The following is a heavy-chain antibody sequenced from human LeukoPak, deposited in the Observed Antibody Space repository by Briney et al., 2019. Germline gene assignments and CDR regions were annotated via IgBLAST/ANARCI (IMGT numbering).Heavy chain of an antibody. CDR2: IWYDGSNK. CDR3: AREGALYSYGHAFDI. V-gene: IGHV3-33*01. Sequence: GRSLRLSCAASGFTFSSYGMHWVRQAPGKGLEWVAVIWYDGSNKYYADSVKGRFTISRDNSKNTLYLQMNSLRAEDTAVYYCAREGALYSYGHAFDIWGQGTMVTVSS. CDR1: GFTFSSYG. J-gene: IGHJ3*02. D-gene: IGHD5-18*01.